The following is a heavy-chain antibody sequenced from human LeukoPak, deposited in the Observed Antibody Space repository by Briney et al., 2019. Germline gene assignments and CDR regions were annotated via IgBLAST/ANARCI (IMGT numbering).Heavy chain of an antibody. J-gene: IGHJ3*02. CDR2: VHSSGAT. D-gene: IGHD1-7*01. V-gene: IGHV4-59*01. CDR3: ARVQAELAPNNAFDI. CDR1: GGSISSYY. Sequence: SETLSLTSTVSGGSISSYYWTWIRQPPGKGLEWIGNVHSSGATNHNPSLKSLVSMSVDTSRNQFSLKPRSVSAADAAVYFCARVQAELAPNNAFDIWGQGTLVTVSS.